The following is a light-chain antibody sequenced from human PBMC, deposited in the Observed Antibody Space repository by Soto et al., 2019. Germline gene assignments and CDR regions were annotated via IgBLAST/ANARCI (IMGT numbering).Light chain of an antibody. CDR2: EVS. V-gene: IGLV2-14*01. J-gene: IGLJ1*01. CDR3: CSYTTGSTLV. CDR1: STDIGTYYH. Sequence: VLAQPASVSGSPGQSITISCTGTSTDIGTYYHVSWYRQHPGKVPQLIIYEVSNRPSGLSNRFSGSKSGNAASLTISGLQAEDEADYYCCSYTTGSTLVFGTGTKVTVL.